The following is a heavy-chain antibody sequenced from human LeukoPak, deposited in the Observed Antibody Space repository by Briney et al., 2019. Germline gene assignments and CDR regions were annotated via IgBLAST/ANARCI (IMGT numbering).Heavy chain of an antibody. CDR3: ARSFYDILIGYYQYFDY. D-gene: IGHD3-9*01. Sequence: GGSLRLSCVASGLSVSSNYMSWVRQAPGKGLEWVSVIYRDGSSYYAESVKGRFTISRDNSKNTLYIQMNSLRAEDTAVYYCARSFYDILIGYYQYFDYWGQGTLATVSS. V-gene: IGHV3-66*01. CDR2: IYRDGSS. J-gene: IGHJ4*02. CDR1: GLSVSSNY.